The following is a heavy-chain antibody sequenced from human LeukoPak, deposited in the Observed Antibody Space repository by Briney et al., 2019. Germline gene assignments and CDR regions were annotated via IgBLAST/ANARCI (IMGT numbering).Heavy chain of an antibody. D-gene: IGHD3-10*01. CDR1: GFTFSSYA. V-gene: IGHV3-23*01. Sequence: GGSLRLSCAASGFTFSSYAMSWVRQAPGRGLEWVSAISGSGGSTYYADSVKGRFTISRDNSKNTLYLQMNSLRAEDTAVYYCAKDLWFGEFGYFDCWGQGTLVTVSS. CDR3: AKDLWFGEFGYFDC. J-gene: IGHJ4*02. CDR2: ISGSGGST.